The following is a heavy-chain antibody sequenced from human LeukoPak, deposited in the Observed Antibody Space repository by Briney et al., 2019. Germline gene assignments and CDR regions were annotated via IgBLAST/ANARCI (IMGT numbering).Heavy chain of an antibody. V-gene: IGHV4-39*07. CDR3: ARDRMTTLDY. Sequence: SETLSLTCTVSGGSISSSSYYWGWIRQPPGKGLEWIGGIYYSGSTYYNPSLKSRVTISVDTSKNQFSLKLSSVTAADTAVYYCARDRMTTLDYWGQGTLVTVSS. J-gene: IGHJ4*02. CDR2: IYYSGST. D-gene: IGHD3-16*01. CDR1: GGSISSSSYY.